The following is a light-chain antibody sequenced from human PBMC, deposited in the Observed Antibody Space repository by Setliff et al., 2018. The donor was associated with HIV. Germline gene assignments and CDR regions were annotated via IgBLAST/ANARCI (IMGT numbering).Light chain of an antibody. J-gene: IGLJ1*01. CDR1: SSDVGAYNY. CDR2: EVS. V-gene: IGLV2-14*03. Sequence: SALAQPASVSGSPGQSITISCTGTSSDVGAYNYVSWYQQHPGKVPKLMIYEVSNRPSGVSNRFSGSKSGNTASLTISGLQTEDEADYYCSSYTSNSTPVFGTGTKVTVL. CDR3: SSYTSNSTPV.